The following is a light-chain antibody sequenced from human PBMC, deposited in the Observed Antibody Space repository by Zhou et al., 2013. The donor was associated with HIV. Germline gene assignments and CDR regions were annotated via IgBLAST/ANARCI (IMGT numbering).Light chain of an antibody. V-gene: IGKV3-11*01. CDR1: QSVSSY. CDR2: DAS. Sequence: ETVLTQSPATVSLSPGERATLSCRASQSVSSYLAWYQQKPGQAPRLLIYDASNRATGIPARFSGSGSGTDFTLTISSLEPEDFAIYYCQQRSNWPRTFGQGTKVEIK. CDR3: QQRSNWPRT. J-gene: IGKJ1*01.